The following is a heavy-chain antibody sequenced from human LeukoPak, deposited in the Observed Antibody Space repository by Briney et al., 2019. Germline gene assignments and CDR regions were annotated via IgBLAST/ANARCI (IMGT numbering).Heavy chain of an antibody. CDR1: GGSFIGYY. V-gene: IGHV4-34*01. CDR2: INHSGST. J-gene: IGHJ6*02. D-gene: IGHD4-17*01. CDR3: ARGTTVTQYYYYGMDV. Sequence: SETLSLTCAVYGGSFIGYYWSWIRQPPGKGLEWIGEINHSGSTNYNPSLKSRVTISVDTSKNQFSLKLSSVTAADTAVYYCARGTTVTQYYYYGMDVWGQGTTVTVSS.